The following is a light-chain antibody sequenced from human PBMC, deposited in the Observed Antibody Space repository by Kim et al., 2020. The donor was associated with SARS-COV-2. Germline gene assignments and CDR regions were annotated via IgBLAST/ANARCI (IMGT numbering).Light chain of an antibody. CDR1: SSDIGSSHT. CDR2: DVS. Sequence: GQSITISCSGTSSDIGSSHTVSGYQQHPGKAPRLIILDVSDRPSGVSARFSGSKSGNLASLTISGLQSADEADYYCCSTSNSLDYVFGTGTKVTVL. CDR3: CSTSNSLDYV. V-gene: IGLV2-14*03. J-gene: IGLJ1*01.